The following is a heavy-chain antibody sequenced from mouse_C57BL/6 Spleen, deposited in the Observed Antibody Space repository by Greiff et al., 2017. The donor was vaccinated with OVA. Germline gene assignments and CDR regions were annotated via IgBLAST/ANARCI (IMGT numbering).Heavy chain of an antibody. Sequence: QVQLQQPGAELVRPGSSVKLSCKASGYTFTSYWMHWVKQRPIQGLEWIGNIDPSDSETHYNQKFKDKATLTVDKSSSTAYMQLSSLTSEDSAVYYCARGNYGSSYVENAMDYSGQGTSVTVSS. CDR3: ARGNYGSSYVENAMDY. CDR1: GYTFTSYW. D-gene: IGHD1-1*01. V-gene: IGHV1-52*01. J-gene: IGHJ4*01. CDR2: IDPSDSET.